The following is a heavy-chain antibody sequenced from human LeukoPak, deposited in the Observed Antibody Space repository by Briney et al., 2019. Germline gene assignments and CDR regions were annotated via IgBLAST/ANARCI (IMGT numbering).Heavy chain of an antibody. CDR2: MYYSGST. D-gene: IGHD5-12*01. CDR1: VGSISSSSYY. Sequence: SETLSLTCTVSVGSISSSSYYCCWIRQPPGKGLEWIGNMYYSGSTYYNPSLKSRVTISVDTSKNQFSLKLSSVTAADTAVYYCARRRGYDHFDYWGQGTLVTVSS. J-gene: IGHJ4*02. V-gene: IGHV4-39*01. CDR3: ARRRGYDHFDY.